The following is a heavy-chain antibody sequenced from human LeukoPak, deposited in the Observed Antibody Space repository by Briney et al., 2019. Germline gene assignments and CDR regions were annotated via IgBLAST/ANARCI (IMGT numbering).Heavy chain of an antibody. Sequence: PSETLSLTCTVSGGSIRSYYWSWIRQPPGKGLEWIGYIYYSGSTNYNPSLKSRVTISVDTSKNQFSLKLSSVTAADTAVYYCARYSTGWGAFGYWGQGTLVTVSS. CDR2: IYYSGST. V-gene: IGHV4-59*01. CDR1: GGSIRSYY. CDR3: ARYSTGWGAFGY. D-gene: IGHD3-16*01. J-gene: IGHJ4*02.